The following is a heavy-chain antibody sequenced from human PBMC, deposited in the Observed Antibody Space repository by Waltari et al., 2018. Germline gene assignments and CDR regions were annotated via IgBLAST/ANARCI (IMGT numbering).Heavy chain of an antibody. V-gene: IGHV4-39*01. CDR3: ARQGYCSSATCSASFDY. CDR1: GGSFSSSSYY. Sequence: QLQLQESGPGLVKPSETLSLTCTVSGGSFSSSSYYWGWIRQTPGKGLEWIGSIYYPGSTYYNPSLKSRVTISIDTSKNHFSLKLNSVTAADTAVYYCARQGYCSSATCSASFDYWGQGTLVTVSS. D-gene: IGHD2-2*01. J-gene: IGHJ4*02. CDR2: IYYPGST.